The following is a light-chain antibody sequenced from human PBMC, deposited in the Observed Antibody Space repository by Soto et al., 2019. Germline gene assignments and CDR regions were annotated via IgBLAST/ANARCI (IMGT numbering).Light chain of an antibody. J-gene: IGLJ2*01. Sequence: SVLTQPPSVSGAPGQRVTISCTGSSSNIGAGYDVNWYQQLPGTAPKLLIYGNSNRPSGVPDRFSGSKSGTSGSLAITGLQAEDEADYYCQSYDSSLSGSVFGGGTKVTVL. CDR3: QSYDSSLSGSV. V-gene: IGLV1-40*01. CDR2: GNS. CDR1: SSNIGAGYD.